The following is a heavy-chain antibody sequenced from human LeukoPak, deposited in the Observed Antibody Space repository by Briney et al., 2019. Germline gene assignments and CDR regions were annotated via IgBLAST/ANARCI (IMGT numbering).Heavy chain of an antibody. Sequence: SETLSLTCTVSGGSISNYYWTWIRQPPGKGLERIGFISYSGNTNYNPSLKGRVTISLDTSKNQFSLKLISVTAADTAVYYCARGVGSGYTDYWGQGALVTVSS. D-gene: IGHD3-22*01. CDR2: ISYSGNT. V-gene: IGHV4-59*01. CDR1: GGSISNYY. J-gene: IGHJ4*02. CDR3: ARGVGSGYTDY.